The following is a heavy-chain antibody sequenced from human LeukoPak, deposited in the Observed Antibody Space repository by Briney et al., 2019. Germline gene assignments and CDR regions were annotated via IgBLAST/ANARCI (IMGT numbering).Heavy chain of an antibody. CDR3: AREGGGYSYGQFDY. CDR2: ISSSSSYI. Sequence: GGSLRLSCAASGFTFSSYSMNWAPQAPGKGLEWVSSISSSSSYIYYAESVKGRFTISRDNAKNSLYLQMNSLRAEDTAVYYCAREGGGYSYGQFDYWGQGTLVTVSS. V-gene: IGHV3-21*01. D-gene: IGHD5-18*01. CDR1: GFTFSSYS. J-gene: IGHJ4*02.